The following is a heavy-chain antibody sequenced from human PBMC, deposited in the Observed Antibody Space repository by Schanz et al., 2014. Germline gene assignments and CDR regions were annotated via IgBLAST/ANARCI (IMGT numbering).Heavy chain of an antibody. D-gene: IGHD5-12*01. V-gene: IGHV1-69*08. Sequence: QVQLVQSGAEVKKPGSSVKVSCKASGDTFRSYTINWVRHAPGQGLEWMGRFVPRLRVALYAQNFRGRVTITADSSTNTAYLEVSSLRFEDTAVYYCARDDGGGYNQIDYWGQGALVTVSS. CDR1: GDTFRSYT. CDR2: FVPRLRVA. CDR3: ARDDGGGYNQIDY. J-gene: IGHJ4*02.